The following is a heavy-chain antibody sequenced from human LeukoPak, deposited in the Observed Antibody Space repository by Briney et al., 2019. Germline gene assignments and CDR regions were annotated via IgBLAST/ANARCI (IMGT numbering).Heavy chain of an antibody. CDR1: GYTFTGYY. D-gene: IGHD5-12*01. V-gene: IGHV1-2*02. CDR2: INPNSGGT. J-gene: IGHJ4*02. Sequence: GASVKVSCKASGYTFTGYYMHWVRQAPGQGLEWMGWINPNSGGTNYAQKFQGRVTMTRDTSISTAYMELSRLRSDDTAVDYCARAWLRLNPYFDYWGQGTLVTVSS. CDR3: ARAWLRLNPYFDY.